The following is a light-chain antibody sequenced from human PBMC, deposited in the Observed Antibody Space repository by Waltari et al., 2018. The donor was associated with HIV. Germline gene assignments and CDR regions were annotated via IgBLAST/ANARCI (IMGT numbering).Light chain of an antibody. J-gene: IGKJ2*01. CDR2: WAS. CDR3: QQYYGGHYT. V-gene: IGKV4-1*01. Sequence: DTVMTQSPDSLALSLGERATINCKSSQCVLYRSNNKNYLAWYQQKPGQPPKLLIYWASTRKAGVPDRFSGSGSGRDFTLTISSLQAEDVAVYYCQQYYGGHYTFGQGTKLEIK. CDR1: QCVLYRSNNKNY.